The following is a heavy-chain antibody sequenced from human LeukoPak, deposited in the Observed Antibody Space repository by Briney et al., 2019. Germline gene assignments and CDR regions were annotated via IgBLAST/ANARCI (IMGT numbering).Heavy chain of an antibody. J-gene: IGHJ4*02. CDR2: FDPEDGEK. Sequence: ASVEVSCKVSGYTLTELSMHWVRQAPGKGLEWMGGFDPEDGEKIYAQKFQGRVTMTEDTSTDTAYMELSSLRSEDTAVYYCATSPILEWFLFDYWGQGTLVTVSS. CDR1: GYTLTELS. V-gene: IGHV1-24*01. D-gene: IGHD3-3*01. CDR3: ATSPILEWFLFDY.